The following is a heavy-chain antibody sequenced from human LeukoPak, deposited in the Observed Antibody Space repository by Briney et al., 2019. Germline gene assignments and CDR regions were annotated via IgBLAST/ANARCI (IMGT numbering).Heavy chain of an antibody. D-gene: IGHD4-17*01. CDR3: AIHQNSDGGDYGDYVPFDY. CDR2: IKQDGSEK. V-gene: IGHV3-7*01. CDR1: RFTFSSFA. J-gene: IGHJ4*02. Sequence: GGSLRLSCAASRFTFSSFAMNWVRQAPGKGLEWVANIKQDGSEKYYVDSVKGRFTISRDNAKNSLYLQMNSLRAEDTAVYYCAIHQNSDGGDYGDYVPFDYWGQGTLVTVSS.